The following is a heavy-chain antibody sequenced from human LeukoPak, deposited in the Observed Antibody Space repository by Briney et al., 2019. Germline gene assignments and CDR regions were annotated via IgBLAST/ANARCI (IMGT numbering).Heavy chain of an antibody. CDR3: ARGHPGIAVAGTDY. J-gene: IGHJ4*02. CDR1: GGSISSSNW. D-gene: IGHD6-19*01. V-gene: IGHV4-4*02. CDR2: IYHTGST. Sequence: SETLSLTCAVSGGSISSSNWWSWVRQPPGKGLEWIGEIYHTGSTNYHPSLKSRVTMSLDKSTNQFSLKLSSVTAADTAVYYCARGHPGIAVAGTDYWGQGTLVTVSS.